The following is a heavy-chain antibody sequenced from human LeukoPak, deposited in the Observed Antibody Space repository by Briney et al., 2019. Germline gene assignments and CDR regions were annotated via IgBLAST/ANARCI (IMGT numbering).Heavy chain of an antibody. V-gene: IGHV4-4*07. J-gene: IGHJ3*02. CDR1: GGSISSYY. CDR2: IYTSGST. D-gene: IGHD2-15*01. Sequence: SETLSLTCTVSGGSISSYYWSWIRQPAGKGLEWIGRIYTSGSTNYNPSLKSRVTMSVDTSKNQFSLKLSSVTAADTAVYYCARDHCGGSCPSDAFDIWGQGTMVTVSS. CDR3: ARDHCGGSCPSDAFDI.